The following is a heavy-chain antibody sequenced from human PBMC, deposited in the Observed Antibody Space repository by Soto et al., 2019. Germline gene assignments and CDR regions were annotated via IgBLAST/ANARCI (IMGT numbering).Heavy chain of an antibody. Sequence: QVQLVQSGAEVKKYGSSVKVSCKASGGTFSRYAISWVRQAPGQGLEWMGGITPMFGTANYAQRFQGRVTITADESTSTADRQLSSLRSDDTAVYYCAQTLGLAVAGPGRFDLWGRGTLVTVSS. CDR1: GGTFSRYA. CDR2: ITPMFGTA. CDR3: AQTLGLAVAGPGRFDL. D-gene: IGHD6-19*01. J-gene: IGHJ2*01. V-gene: IGHV1-69*12.